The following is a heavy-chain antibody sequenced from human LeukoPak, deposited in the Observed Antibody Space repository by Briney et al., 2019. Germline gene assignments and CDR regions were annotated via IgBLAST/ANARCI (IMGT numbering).Heavy chain of an antibody. CDR3: ARDGYDFWRHYYYGMDV. V-gene: IGHV4-59*01. Sequence: TSETLSLTCTVSGGSISSYYWSWIRQPPGKGLEWIGYIYYSGSTNYNPSLKSRVTIPVDTSKNQFSLKLSSVTAADTAVYYCARDGYDFWRHYYYGMDVWGQGTAVTVSS. CDR2: IYYSGST. J-gene: IGHJ6*02. D-gene: IGHD3-3*01. CDR1: GGSISSYY.